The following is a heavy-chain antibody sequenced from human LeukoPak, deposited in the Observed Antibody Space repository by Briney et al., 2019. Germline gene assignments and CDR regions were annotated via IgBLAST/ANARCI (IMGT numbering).Heavy chain of an antibody. CDR2: IKQDGSEK. J-gene: IGHJ6*03. CDR3: ARTTEGGYTYDYFYYYYMDV. V-gene: IGHV3-7*03. Sequence: GGSLRLSCAASGFTFSSYWMSWVRQAPGKGLEWVANIKQDGSEKYYVDSVKGRYTISRDNAKNSLYLQMNSLRAEDTAVYYCARTTEGGYTYDYFYYYYMDVWGKGTTVTISS. CDR1: GFTFSSYW. D-gene: IGHD5-18*01.